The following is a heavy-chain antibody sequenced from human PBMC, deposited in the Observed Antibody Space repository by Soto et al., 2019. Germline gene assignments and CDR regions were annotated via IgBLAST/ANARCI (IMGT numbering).Heavy chain of an antibody. D-gene: IGHD3-10*01. CDR1: GFNFNNAW. Sequence: EVQLVESGGGLVKPGGSLRLSCAASGFNFNNAWMNWVRQAPGKGLEWVDRIIRKADGGASHYAAPVNGRFTISRDDSKNTVYLQMNSLKTEDTGIYYCALDRLGEWFYCYGLDVWGQGTTVTVSS. J-gene: IGHJ6*02. CDR3: ALDRLGEWFYCYGLDV. V-gene: IGHV3-15*01. CDR2: IIRKADGGAS.